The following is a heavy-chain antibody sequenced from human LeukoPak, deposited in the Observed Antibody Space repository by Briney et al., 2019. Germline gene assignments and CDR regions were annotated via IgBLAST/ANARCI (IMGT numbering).Heavy chain of an antibody. CDR3: ATLGEYSSGWPTIETYYYYYGMDV. Sequence: ASVKVSCKVSGYTLTELSMHWVRQAPGKGLEWMGGFDPEDGETIYAQKFQGRVIMTEDTSTDTAYMELSSLRSEDTAVYYCATLGEYSSGWPTIETYYYYYGMDVWGQGTTVTVSS. CDR1: GYTLTELS. V-gene: IGHV1-24*01. J-gene: IGHJ6*02. D-gene: IGHD6-19*01. CDR2: FDPEDGET.